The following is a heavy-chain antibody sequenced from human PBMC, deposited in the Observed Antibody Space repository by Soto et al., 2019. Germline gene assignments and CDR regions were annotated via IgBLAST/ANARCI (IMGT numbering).Heavy chain of an antibody. CDR3: VKDRVPGAYGHYYGMDV. Sequence: GGSLRLSCRVSGFTFNNSGMHWVRQAPGKGLEWVAVISYDGSEKHYADSMEGRLTISRDNSKNTLHLQMNSLRAEDTAIYYCVKDRVPGAYGHYYGMDVWGQGTTVTVSS. V-gene: IGHV3-30*18. J-gene: IGHJ6*02. CDR1: GFTFNNSG. D-gene: IGHD5-12*01. CDR2: ISYDGSEK.